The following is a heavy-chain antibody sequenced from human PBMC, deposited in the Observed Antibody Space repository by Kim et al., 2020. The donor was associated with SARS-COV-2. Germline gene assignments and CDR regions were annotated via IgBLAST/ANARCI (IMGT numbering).Heavy chain of an antibody. J-gene: IGHJ3*01. CDR2: ISNSGSTT. D-gene: IGHD1-26*01. V-gene: IGHV3-23*01. CDR3: AKAFSGSLRSAFDV. Sequence: WGSLRLSCAASGFTFSSYAMNWVRQAPGKGLEWVSSISNSGSTTYHAESVKGRFTISRDNSKNTLYLQMISLRADDTAVYYCAKAFSGSLRSAFDVWGQG. CDR1: GFTFSSYA.